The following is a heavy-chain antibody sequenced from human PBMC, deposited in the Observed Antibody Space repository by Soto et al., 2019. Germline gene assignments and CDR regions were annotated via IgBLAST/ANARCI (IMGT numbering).Heavy chain of an antibody. V-gene: IGHV4-34*01. Sequence: SETLSLTCAVYGGSFSGYYWSWIRQPPGKGLEWIGEINHSGSTNYNPSLKSRVTISVDTSKNQFSLKLSSVTAADTAVYYCARAGQALLWFGELSRGYYYYYGMDVWGQGTTGTVSS. CDR3: ARAGQALLWFGELSRGYYYYYGMDV. J-gene: IGHJ6*02. CDR1: GGSFSGYY. D-gene: IGHD3-10*01. CDR2: INHSGST.